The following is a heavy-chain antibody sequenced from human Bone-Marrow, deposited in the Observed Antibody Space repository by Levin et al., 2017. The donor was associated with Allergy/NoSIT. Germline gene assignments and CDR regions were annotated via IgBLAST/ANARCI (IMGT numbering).Heavy chain of an antibody. J-gene: IGHJ4*02. V-gene: IGHV4-39*01. D-gene: IGHD4-17*01. CDR1: GGSIRSSGYY. CDR3: ARYGDYAVGPLDY. Sequence: SETLSLTCTVSGGSIRSSGYYWAWIRQSPTKGLEWIGSIYYSGPTYYNPSLKSPVTISVDTSQNQFSLQLSSVNVADTATYYCARYGDYAVGPLDYWGLGTLVTVSS. CDR2: IYYSGPT.